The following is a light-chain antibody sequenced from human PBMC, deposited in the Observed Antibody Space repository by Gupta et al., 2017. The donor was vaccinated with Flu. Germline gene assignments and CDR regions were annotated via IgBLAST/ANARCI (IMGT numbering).Light chain of an antibody. CDR3: QQYHSYPIT. V-gene: IGKV1-5*03. CDR2: NAS. CDR1: PSINTW. J-gene: IGKJ2*01. Sequence: GDKVTITCRASPSINTWLAWYQQKSGKAPTVLIYNASTLKSGVPSRFSGSGSGTEFTLTISGLQPDDFATYYCQQYHSYPITFGQGTKVEI.